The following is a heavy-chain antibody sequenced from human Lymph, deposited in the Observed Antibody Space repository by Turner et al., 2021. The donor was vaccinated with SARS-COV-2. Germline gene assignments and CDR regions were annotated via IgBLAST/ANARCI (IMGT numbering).Heavy chain of an antibody. V-gene: IGHV4-59*08. D-gene: IGHD6-19*01. CDR3: ARHGFSGWDGGGMDV. CDR1: GGSISSYY. CDR2: IHYSGST. Sequence: QVQLQESGPGLVRPSETLSRTCTVSGGSISSYYWSWIRQPPGKGLEWIGYIHYSGSTNYNLSLKSRVTISVDTSKNQFSLKLSSVTAADTAVYYCARHGFSGWDGGGMDVWGQGTTVTVSS. J-gene: IGHJ6*02.